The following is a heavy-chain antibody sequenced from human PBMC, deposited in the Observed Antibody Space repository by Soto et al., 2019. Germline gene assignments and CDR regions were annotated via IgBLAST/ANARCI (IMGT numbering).Heavy chain of an antibody. J-gene: IGHJ3*02. V-gene: IGHV3-53*01. CDR3: ARDGILWFGESIPADI. D-gene: IGHD3-10*01. Sequence: EVQLVESGGGLIQPGGSLRLSCAASGFTVSSNYMSWVRQAPGKGLEWVSVIYSGGSTYYADSVKGRFTISRDNSKNTLYVQMSSLRAADTAVYYCARDGILWFGESIPADIWGQGTMVTVSS. CDR2: IYSGGST. CDR1: GFTVSSNY.